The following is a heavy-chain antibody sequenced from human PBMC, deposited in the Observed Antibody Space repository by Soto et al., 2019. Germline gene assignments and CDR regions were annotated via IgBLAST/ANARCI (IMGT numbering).Heavy chain of an antibody. J-gene: IGHJ6*03. CDR3: AAYGDYASYYYMDV. Sequence: QVQLVQSGAEVKKPGASVKVSCTASGYTFTSYDINWVRQATGQGLEWMGWMNPNSGNTGYAQKFQGRVTMTRNTSISTAYMELSSLRSEDTAVYYCAAYGDYASYYYMDVWGKGTTVTVSS. D-gene: IGHD4-17*01. V-gene: IGHV1-8*01. CDR2: MNPNSGNT. CDR1: GYTFTSYD.